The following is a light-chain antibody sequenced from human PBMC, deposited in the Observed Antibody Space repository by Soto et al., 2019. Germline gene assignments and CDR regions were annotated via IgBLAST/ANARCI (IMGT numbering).Light chain of an antibody. CDR3: AAWDDSLNGLV. V-gene: IGLV1-44*01. Sequence: QSVLTQPPSASGTPRQRVTISFSGSSSNIGSNTVNWYQQLPGTAPKLLIYSNNQRPSGVPDRFSGSKSGTSASLASSGLESEDEADYDCAAWDDSLNGLVFGGGTKLTVL. J-gene: IGLJ2*01. CDR1: SSNIGSNT. CDR2: SNN.